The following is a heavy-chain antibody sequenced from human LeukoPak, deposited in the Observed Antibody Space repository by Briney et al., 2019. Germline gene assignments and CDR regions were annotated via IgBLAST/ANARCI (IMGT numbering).Heavy chain of an antibody. J-gene: IGHJ4*02. CDR2: IYYSGTT. CDR3: ARGSVGGAN. CDR1: SGSMSSYY. Sequence: SETLSLTCTVSSGSMSSYYWTWIRQPPGKGLEWIGSIYYSGTTNYNPSLKSRVTISVDTSQNRFSLKLSSVTTADTALYYCARGSVGGANWGQGTLVTVSS. V-gene: IGHV4-59*01. D-gene: IGHD4-23*01.